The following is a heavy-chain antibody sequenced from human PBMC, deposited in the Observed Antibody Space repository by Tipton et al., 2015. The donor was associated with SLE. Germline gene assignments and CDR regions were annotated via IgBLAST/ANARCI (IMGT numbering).Heavy chain of an antibody. J-gene: IGHJ6*02. CDR3: AKELLPLYGMDV. Sequence: SLRLSCAASGFTFSTYALNWVRLAPGKGLEWVSTLTGGGDTVYPVSVRGRFTVSGDTPKNTLYLQMNSLRVEDSAVYYCAKELLPLYGMDVWCQGTPVTVSS. V-gene: IGHV3-23*01. CDR1: GFTFSTYA. CDR2: LTGGGDT. D-gene: IGHD3-22*01.